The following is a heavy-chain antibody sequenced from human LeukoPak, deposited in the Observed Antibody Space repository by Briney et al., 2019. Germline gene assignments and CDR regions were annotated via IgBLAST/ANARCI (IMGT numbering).Heavy chain of an antibody. CDR3: ARDGGDYYGSGTYYIGRFDL. CDR1: GYSFTSYG. V-gene: IGHV1-18*01. D-gene: IGHD3-10*01. J-gene: IGHJ4*02. Sequence: ASVKVSCKASGYSFTSYGISWVRQAPGQGLEWMGWISAYNGNTNYAQKLQGRVTMTTDTSTSTAYMELRSLRSDDTAVYYCARDGGDYYGSGTYYIGRFDLWGQGTLVTVSS. CDR2: ISAYNGNT.